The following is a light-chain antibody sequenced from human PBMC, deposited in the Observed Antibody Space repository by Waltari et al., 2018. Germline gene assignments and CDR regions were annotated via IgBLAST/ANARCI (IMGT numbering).Light chain of an antibody. Sequence: EIQMTQSPSSVSASVGDRVTITCRASQAISSWLAWYQQKPGNSPNLLIYHASNLQSGVPSRFSGSGSGTDFTLTISSLRPEDSATYYCQQGSASPPTFGQGTKVEIK. J-gene: IGKJ1*01. V-gene: IGKV1-12*01. CDR3: QQGSASPPT. CDR1: QAISSW. CDR2: HAS.